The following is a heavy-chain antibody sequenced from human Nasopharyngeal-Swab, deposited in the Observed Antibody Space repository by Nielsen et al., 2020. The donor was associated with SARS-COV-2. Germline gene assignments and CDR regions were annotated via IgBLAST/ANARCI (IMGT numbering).Heavy chain of an antibody. CDR3: VRDGGGFVVVVPATLYGMDV. CDR2: INNDGSST. D-gene: IGHD2-15*01. Sequence: GSLRLSCAASGFTFSSYWMHWVRQAPGKGLVWVARINNDGSSTTYADSVNGRFTISRDNAKNTLYLQMNSLRVEDTAVYFCVRDGGGFVVVVPATLYGMDVWGQGTTVTVSS. CDR1: GFTFSSYW. V-gene: IGHV3-74*01. J-gene: IGHJ6*02.